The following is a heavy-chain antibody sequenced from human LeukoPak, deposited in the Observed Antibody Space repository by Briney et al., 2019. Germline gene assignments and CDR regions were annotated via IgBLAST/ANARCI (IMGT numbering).Heavy chain of an antibody. V-gene: IGHV4-59*08. Sequence: RASETLSLTCTVSGGSISSYYWSWIRQPPGKGLEWIGYIYYSGSTNYNPSLKSRVTISVDTSKNQFSLKLSSVTAADTAVYYCARQEPFYPDFDYWGQGTLITVSS. CDR2: IYYSGST. CDR1: GGSISSYY. D-gene: IGHD2/OR15-2a*01. J-gene: IGHJ4*02. CDR3: ARQEPFYPDFDY.